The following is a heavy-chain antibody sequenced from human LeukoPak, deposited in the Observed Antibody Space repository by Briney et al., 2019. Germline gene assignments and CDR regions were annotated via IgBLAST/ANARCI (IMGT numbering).Heavy chain of an antibody. V-gene: IGHV4-59*01. CDR3: ARGGLSYDFWSGFSDHTKYYFDY. Sequence: SETLSLTCTVSGGSISSYYWSWIRQPPGKGLEWIGYIFYSGKTNYSPSLKSRVTISIDTSKNQFSLKLSSVTAADTAEYYCARGGLSYDFWSGFSDHTKYYFDYWGQGTLVTVSS. CDR2: IFYSGKT. J-gene: IGHJ4*02. CDR1: GGSISSYY. D-gene: IGHD3-3*01.